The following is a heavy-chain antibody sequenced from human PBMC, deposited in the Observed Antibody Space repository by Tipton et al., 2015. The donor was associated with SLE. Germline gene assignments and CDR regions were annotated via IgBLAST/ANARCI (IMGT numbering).Heavy chain of an antibody. J-gene: IGHJ5*02. V-gene: IGHV4-39*01. Sequence: TLSLTCTVSGFSISSSSYTWGWIRQPPGKGLEWIGTIHYSGTTYYNPSLRSRVPISVDTSKNQFSLKLSSVTAADTAVYYCARLPTGFPNWFDPWGQGTLVTVSS. CDR2: IHYSGTT. CDR1: GFSISSSSYT. D-gene: IGHD4-17*01. CDR3: ARLPTGFPNWFDP.